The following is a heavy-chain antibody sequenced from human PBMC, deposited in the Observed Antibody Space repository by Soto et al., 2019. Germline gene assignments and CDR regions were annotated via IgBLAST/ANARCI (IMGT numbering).Heavy chain of an antibody. V-gene: IGHV4-30-4*01. CDR3: ARDMGSAMTTRIFDH. D-gene: IGHD4-17*01. CDR1: GGSVDSGNHY. CDR2: IYYGEST. Sequence: QVLVQESGPGLVKPSQTLTLSCTVSGGSVDSGNHYWNWIRQPPGKGLEWIGYIYYGESTYYNPSIKSRATLSVDTSQSRFSLRLTSVTAADTAVYYCARDMGSAMTTRIFDHWGQGTLVTVSS. J-gene: IGHJ4*02.